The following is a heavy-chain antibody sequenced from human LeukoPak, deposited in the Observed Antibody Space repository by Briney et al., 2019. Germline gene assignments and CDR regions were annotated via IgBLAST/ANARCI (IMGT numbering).Heavy chain of an antibody. J-gene: IGHJ2*01. Sequence: SGGSLRLSCAASGFTFSSYEMNWVRQAPGKGLEWVSSISSSSSYIYYADSVKGRFTISRDNAKNSLYLQMNSLRAEDTAVYYCARGAAGGSRYFDLWGRGTLVTVSS. CDR1: GFTFSSYE. CDR3: ARGAAGGSRYFDL. CDR2: ISSSSSYI. V-gene: IGHV3-21*01. D-gene: IGHD6-13*01.